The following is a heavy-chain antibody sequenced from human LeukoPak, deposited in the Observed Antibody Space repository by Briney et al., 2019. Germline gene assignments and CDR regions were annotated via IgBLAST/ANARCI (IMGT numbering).Heavy chain of an antibody. Sequence: GRSLRLSCAASGFTFSSYAMHWVRQAPGKGLERVAVISYDGSNKYYADSVKGRFTISRDNSKNTLYLQMNSLRAEDTAVYYCAKSEVTTAYFDYWGQGTLVTVSS. D-gene: IGHD4-17*01. CDR1: GFTFSSYA. J-gene: IGHJ4*02. CDR2: ISYDGSNK. V-gene: IGHV3-30-3*02. CDR3: AKSEVTTAYFDY.